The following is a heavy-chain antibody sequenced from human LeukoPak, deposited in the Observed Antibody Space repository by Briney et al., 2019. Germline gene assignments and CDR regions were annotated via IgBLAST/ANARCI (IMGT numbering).Heavy chain of an antibody. Sequence: ASVKVSCKASGYTFTSYYMHWVRQAPGQGLEWVGIINPSGGSTSYAQKFQGRVTMTRDTSTSTVYTELSSLRSEDTAVYYCARDSSGEEGFYWGQGTLVTVSS. D-gene: IGHD3-10*01. CDR2: INPSGGST. CDR1: GYTFTSYY. J-gene: IGHJ4*02. CDR3: ARDSSGEEGFY. V-gene: IGHV1-46*01.